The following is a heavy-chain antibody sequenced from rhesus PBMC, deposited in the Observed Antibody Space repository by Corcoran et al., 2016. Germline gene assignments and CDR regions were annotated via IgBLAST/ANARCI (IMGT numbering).Heavy chain of an antibody. CDR1: GGSITSNY. D-gene: IGHD6-37*01. Sequence: QVQLQESGPGLVKPSETLSLPSAVSGGSITSNYWRWFLPSPGKGLEWIGYIHGGSGSTSYTPSLKRRVSFSRDTSKNQLSLSLSSVTAADTAVYSCARLVAGSGLDAWGQGVVVTVSS. CDR2: IHGGSGST. V-gene: IGHV4-147*01. J-gene: IGHJ6*01. CDR3: ARLVAGSGLDA.